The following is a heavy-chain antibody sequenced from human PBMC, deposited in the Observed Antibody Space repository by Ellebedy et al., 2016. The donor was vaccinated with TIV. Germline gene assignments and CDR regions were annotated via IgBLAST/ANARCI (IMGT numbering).Heavy chain of an antibody. CDR1: GVTVTTNY. J-gene: IGHJ4*02. V-gene: IGHV3-66*01. Sequence: GGSLRLSCEVSGVTVTTNYIHWVRQAPGKGLDWVAVVDRGGSASYADSVKGRFSISRDNSKNTVYLQMNSLRVEDTAVYYCAKDGDYYDSSGGPSYFDYWGQGTLVTVSS. CDR2: VDRGGSA. D-gene: IGHD3-22*01. CDR3: AKDGDYYDSSGGPSYFDY.